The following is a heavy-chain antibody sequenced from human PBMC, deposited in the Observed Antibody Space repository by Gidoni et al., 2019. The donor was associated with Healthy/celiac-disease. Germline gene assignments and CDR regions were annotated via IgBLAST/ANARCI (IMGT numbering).Heavy chain of an antibody. CDR1: GFTFSNAW. Sequence: EVQLVESGGGLVKPGGSLRLSCAASGFTFSNAWMSWVRQAPGKGLEWVGRIKSKTDGGTTDYAAPVKGRFTISRDDSKNTLYLQMNSLKTEDTAVYYCTTDRDYDYVWGSYRLFDYWGQGTLVTVSS. J-gene: IGHJ4*02. CDR3: TTDRDYDYVWGSYRLFDY. V-gene: IGHV3-15*01. CDR2: IKSKTDGGTT. D-gene: IGHD3-16*02.